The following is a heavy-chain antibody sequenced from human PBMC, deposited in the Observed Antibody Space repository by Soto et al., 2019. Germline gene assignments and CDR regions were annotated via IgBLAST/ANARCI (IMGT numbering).Heavy chain of an antibody. D-gene: IGHD6-13*01. CDR1: GFTFSSFG. J-gene: IGHJ5*01. V-gene: IGHV3-30*18. Sequence: QVQLVESGGGVVQPGRSLRLSCAASGFTFSSFGIHWVRQAPGKGLEWVAVISYDGSNEYYADSVKGRFTISRDNSKNTLYLQMNSLRAEDTAVYYCAKDQIATGAPWYNGFDSWGQGTRVTVSS. CDR3: AKDQIATGAPWYNGFDS. CDR2: ISYDGSNE.